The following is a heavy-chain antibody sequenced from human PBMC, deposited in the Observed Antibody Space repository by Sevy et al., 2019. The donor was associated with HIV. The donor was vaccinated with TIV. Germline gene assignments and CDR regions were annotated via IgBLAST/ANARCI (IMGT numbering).Heavy chain of an antibody. Sequence: GSLRLSWAASGFTFSKYSMRWVRQPPGKGLEWVSTLSFGCGEINYADSVKGRFTISRDNSKSSGYLQMNNLRPEDTAVYYCAREGCTKPHDYWGQGTLVTVSS. V-gene: IGHV3-23*01. CDR2: LSFGCGEI. CDR1: GFTFSKYS. J-gene: IGHJ4*02. D-gene: IGHD2-8*01. CDR3: AREGCTKPHDY.